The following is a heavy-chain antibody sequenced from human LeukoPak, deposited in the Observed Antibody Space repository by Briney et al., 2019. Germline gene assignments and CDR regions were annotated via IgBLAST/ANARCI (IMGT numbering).Heavy chain of an antibody. CDR2: IRGDAGST. V-gene: IGHV3-20*04. CDR3: ARDNYYGSGN. Sequence: PGGSLRLSCAASGFTFDAFGMTWVRQAPGKGLEWVSAIRGDAGSTGYADSVKGRFTISRDNAKNSLYLQMNSLRDEDTAVYYCARDNYYGSGNWGQGTLVTVSS. J-gene: IGHJ4*02. D-gene: IGHD3-10*01. CDR1: GFTFDAFG.